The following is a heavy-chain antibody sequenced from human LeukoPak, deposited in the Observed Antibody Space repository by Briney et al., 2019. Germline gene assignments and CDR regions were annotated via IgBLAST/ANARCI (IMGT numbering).Heavy chain of an antibody. J-gene: IGHJ4*02. CDR1: GGTFSSYA. V-gene: IGHV1-69*13. Sequence: GASVRVSCKASGGTFSSYAISWVRQAPGQGLEWMGGIIPIFGTANYAQKFQGGVTITADESTSTAYMELSSLRSEDTAVYYCASLDILTGRNFDYWGQGTLVTVSS. D-gene: IGHD3-9*01. CDR3: ASLDILTGRNFDY. CDR2: IIPIFGTA.